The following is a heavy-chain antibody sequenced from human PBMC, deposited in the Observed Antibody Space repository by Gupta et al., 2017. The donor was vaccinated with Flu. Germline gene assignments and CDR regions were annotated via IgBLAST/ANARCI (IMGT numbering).Heavy chain of an antibody. D-gene: IGHD1-7*01. CDR3: ARDLRENYIFDY. CDR1: GGSISSGSYY. Sequence: QVQLQESGPGLLKPSQTLSLTCSVSGGSISSGSYYWNWIRQRPGKGLEWMGYIHHSGTTYYNPSLKSRVTISVDTSKNQFSLKLRSVTAADTAVYYCARDLRENYIFDYWGQGTLVTVSS. J-gene: IGHJ4*02. CDR2: IHHSGTT. V-gene: IGHV4-31*03.